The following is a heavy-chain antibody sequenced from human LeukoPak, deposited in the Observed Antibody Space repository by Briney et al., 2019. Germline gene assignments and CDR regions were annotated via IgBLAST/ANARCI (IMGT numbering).Heavy chain of an antibody. D-gene: IGHD2-2*01. V-gene: IGHV3-30*18. J-gene: IGHJ5*02. Sequence: QPGGSLRLSCAASGFTFSSYAMSWVRQAPGKGLEWVAVISYDGSNKYYADSVKGRFTISRDNSKNTLYLQMNSLRAEDTAVYYCAKVGLGYCSSTSCLSNSWFDPWGQGTLVTVSS. CDR2: ISYDGSNK. CDR1: GFTFSSYA. CDR3: AKVGLGYCSSTSCLSNSWFDP.